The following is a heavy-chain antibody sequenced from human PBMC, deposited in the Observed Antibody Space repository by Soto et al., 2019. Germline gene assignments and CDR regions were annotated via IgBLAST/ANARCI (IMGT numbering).Heavy chain of an antibody. V-gene: IGHV4-34*01. Sequence: QVQLQQWGAGLLKPSETLSLTCAVYGGSFSGYYWSWIRQPPGKGLEWIGEINHSGSTNYNPSLKSRVTISVDTSKNQFSLKLSSVTAADTAVYYCARGRWYWGFDYWGQGTLVTVSS. CDR1: GGSFSGYY. D-gene: IGHD2-15*01. CDR2: INHSGST. CDR3: ARGRWYWGFDY. J-gene: IGHJ4*02.